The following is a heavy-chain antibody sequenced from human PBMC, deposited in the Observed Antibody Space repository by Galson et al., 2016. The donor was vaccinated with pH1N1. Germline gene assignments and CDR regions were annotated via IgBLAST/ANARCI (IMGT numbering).Heavy chain of an antibody. CDR2: INEDGSKI. D-gene: IGHD5-18*01. Sequence: SLRLSCAASGFSLSSFWMTWVRQAPGKGLEWVANINEDGSKIYYVDSVKGRFTISRDNAKNSLYLQMNSLSAEDTALYYCAKVRGYSYGPFEYWGQGTLVTVSS. CDR1: GFSLSSFW. J-gene: IGHJ4*02. V-gene: IGHV3-7*03. CDR3: AKVRGYSYGPFEY.